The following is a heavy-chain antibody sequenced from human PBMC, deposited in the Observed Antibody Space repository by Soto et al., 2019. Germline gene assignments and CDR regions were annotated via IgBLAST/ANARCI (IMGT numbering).Heavy chain of an antibody. V-gene: IGHV1-69*06. Sequence: SVKVSCXGSVSTFGNYAIRLVRQAPGQGLEWMGGIIPMYGTTKYAQKFQGRVTMVADKSTSKVYMDLGSLRTDDSAVYYCARGFAYSSAWFDNWGQGTVVTVSS. CDR2: IIPMYGTT. CDR3: ARGFAYSSAWFDN. J-gene: IGHJ4*02. D-gene: IGHD6-25*01. CDR1: VSTFGNYA.